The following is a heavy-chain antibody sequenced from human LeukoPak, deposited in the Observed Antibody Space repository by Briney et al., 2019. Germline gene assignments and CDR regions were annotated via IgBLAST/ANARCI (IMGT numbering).Heavy chain of an antibody. CDR3: ARGPVDPGDY. V-gene: IGHV4-34*01. CDR2: INHSGST. CDR1: GGSFSGYY. D-gene: IGHD2-2*01. J-gene: IGHJ4*01. Sequence: SETLSLTCAVYGGSFSGYYWSWIRQPPGKGLEWIGEINHSGSTNYNPSLKSRVTISVDTSKNQFSLKLSSVTAADTAVYYCARGPVDPGDYWGHGTLVTVSS.